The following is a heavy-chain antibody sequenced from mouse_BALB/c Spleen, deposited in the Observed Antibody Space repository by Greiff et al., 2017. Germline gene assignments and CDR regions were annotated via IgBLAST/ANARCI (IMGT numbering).Heavy chain of an antibody. CDR1: GFNIKDTY. J-gene: IGHJ4*01. CDR2: IDPANGNT. CDR3: GYDGAMDY. Sequence: EVQLVESGAELVKPGASVKLSCTASGFNIKDTYMHWVKQRPEQGLEWIGRIDPANGNTKYDPKFQGKATITADTSSNTAYLQLSSLTSEDTAVYYCGYDGAMDYWGQGTSVTVSS. V-gene: IGHV14-3*02. D-gene: IGHD2-14*01.